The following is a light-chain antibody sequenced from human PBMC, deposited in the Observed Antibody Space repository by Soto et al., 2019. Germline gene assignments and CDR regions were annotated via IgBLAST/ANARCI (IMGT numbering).Light chain of an antibody. Sequence: EIVLTQSPATLSVSPGERATLSCRASQSVSSNLAWYQQKPGQAPRLLIYGASTRETGIPARFSGSGSGTEFTLTTSSLKSEDFAVYYCQQYNNWPRTFGQGTKVDIK. J-gene: IGKJ1*01. CDR2: GAS. CDR1: QSVSSN. V-gene: IGKV3-15*01. CDR3: QQYNNWPRT.